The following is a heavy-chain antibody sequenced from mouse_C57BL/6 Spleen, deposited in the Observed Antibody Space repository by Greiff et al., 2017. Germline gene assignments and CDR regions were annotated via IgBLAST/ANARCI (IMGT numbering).Heavy chain of an antibody. CDR2: INPSSGYT. CDR1: GYTFTSYW. V-gene: IGHV1-7*01. CDR3: ARDYSNPYYCDY. Sequence: QVQLQQSGAELAKPGASVTLSCKASGYTFTSYWMHWVKQRPGQGLEWIGYINPSSGYTKYNQKFKDKASLTADKSSSTAYMQLSSLTYEDSAVYYCARDYSNPYYCDYWGQGTTLTVSS. J-gene: IGHJ2*01. D-gene: IGHD2-5*01.